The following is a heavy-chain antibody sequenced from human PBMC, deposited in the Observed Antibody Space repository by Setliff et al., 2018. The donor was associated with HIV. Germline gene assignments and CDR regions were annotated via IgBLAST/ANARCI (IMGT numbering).Heavy chain of an antibody. V-gene: IGHV3-48*03. CDR2: INGGTTT. CDR3: ARGGGASDY. J-gene: IGHJ4*02. Sequence: GGSLRLSCAASGFTFSDHVMTWVRQAPGKGLEWVSVINGGTTTYYADSVKGRFTISRDNAKNSLYLQMNSLRGEDTAVYYCARGGGASDYWGQGTLVTVSS. D-gene: IGHD3-16*01. CDR1: GFTFSDHV.